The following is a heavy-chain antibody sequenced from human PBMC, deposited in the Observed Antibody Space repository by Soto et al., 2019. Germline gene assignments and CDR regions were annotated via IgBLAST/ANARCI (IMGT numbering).Heavy chain of an antibody. CDR3: ARGQLVSLYYFDF. CDR1: GGSISSYY. Sequence: SETLSLTCTVCGGSISSYYWSWIRQPPGKGLEWIGYIYYSGSTNYNPSLKSRVTISVDTSKNQFSLKLSSVTAADTAVYYCARGQLVSLYYFDFWGQGTLVTLSS. CDR2: IYYSGST. D-gene: IGHD6-6*01. J-gene: IGHJ4*02. V-gene: IGHV4-59*01.